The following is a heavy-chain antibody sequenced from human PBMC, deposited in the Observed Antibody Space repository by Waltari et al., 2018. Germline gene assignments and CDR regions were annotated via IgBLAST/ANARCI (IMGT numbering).Heavy chain of an antibody. J-gene: IGHJ4*02. D-gene: IGHD3-10*01. V-gene: IGHV4-59*01. Sequence: QVRLQQSGPGLVKPSETLSLTCSVSGGSISSYFWTWLRQPPGKGLEWIGYIYSSGTSKSDPSFKSRGTFSVDKSKNQFSRKRSSVTAADTAVYYCARDRGLESRDGPEYYFDYWGQGSQVTVSS. CDR1: GGSISSYF. CDR3: ARDRGLESRDGPEYYFDY. CDR2: IYSSGTS.